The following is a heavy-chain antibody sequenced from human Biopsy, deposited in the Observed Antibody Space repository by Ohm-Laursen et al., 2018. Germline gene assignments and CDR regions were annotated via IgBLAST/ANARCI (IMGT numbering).Heavy chain of an antibody. D-gene: IGHD1-14*01. J-gene: IGHJ5*02. CDR2: INHSGRT. CDR1: GESFNGYY. Sequence: GTLSLTCAVYGESFNGYYWSWIRQTPGKGLEWIGEINHSGRTNYNPSLKSRVTVSVDTSKNKFSLRVSSVTAADTAVYYCARDRDRRGWFDPWGQGTLVTVSS. CDR3: ARDRDRRGWFDP. V-gene: IGHV4-34*01.